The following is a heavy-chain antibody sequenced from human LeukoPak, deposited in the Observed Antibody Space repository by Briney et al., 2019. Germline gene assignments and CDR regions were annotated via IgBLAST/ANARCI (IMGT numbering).Heavy chain of an antibody. CDR2: ISYDGSNK. J-gene: IGHJ3*02. V-gene: IGHV3-30-3*01. CDR3: ARVYYDRVGDAFDI. CDR1: GFTFSSYA. D-gene: IGHD3-22*01. Sequence: GRSLRLSCAASGFTFSSYAMHWVRQAPGKGLEWVAVISYDGSNKYYADSVKGRFTISRDNAKNSLYLQMNSLRAEDTAVYYCARVYYDRVGDAFDIWGQGTMVTVSS.